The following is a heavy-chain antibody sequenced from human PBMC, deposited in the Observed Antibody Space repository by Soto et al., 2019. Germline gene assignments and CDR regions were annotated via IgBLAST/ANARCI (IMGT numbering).Heavy chain of an antibody. CDR1: GFTFDEYA. J-gene: IGHJ4*02. CDR3: AKDGGALQQLPRSWFDY. CDR2: ISWNSGSI. Sequence: EVQLVESGGGLVQPGRSLRLSCAASGFTFDEYAMHWVRQAPGKGLEWVSGISWNSGSIGYADSVKGRFTISRDNAKNSLYLQMNSLRAEDTALYYCAKDGGALQQLPRSWFDYWGQGTLVTVSS. V-gene: IGHV3-9*01. D-gene: IGHD6-13*01.